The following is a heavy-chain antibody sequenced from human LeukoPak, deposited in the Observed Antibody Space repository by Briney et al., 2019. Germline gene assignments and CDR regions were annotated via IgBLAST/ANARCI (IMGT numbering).Heavy chain of an antibody. Sequence: GGSLRLSCAASGFTFSTYNMKWVRQARGKGLEWVSSITSSSTYIYYADSVKGRFTISRDNSKNTLFLQMNSLRPEDTAVYYCARGPDYDILADYFDYWGQGTLVTVSS. CDR2: ITSSSTYI. D-gene: IGHD3-9*01. V-gene: IGHV3-21*01. CDR3: ARGPDYDILADYFDY. J-gene: IGHJ4*02. CDR1: GFTFSTYN.